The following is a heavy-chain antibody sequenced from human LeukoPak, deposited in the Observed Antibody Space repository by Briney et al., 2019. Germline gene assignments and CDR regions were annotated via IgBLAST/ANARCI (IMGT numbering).Heavy chain of an antibody. D-gene: IGHD3-22*01. CDR2: INPSGGST. V-gene: IGHV1-46*01. Sequence: ASVKVSCKASRYTFTRYYIHWVRQAPGQGLEWMGIINPSGGSTRYAQKFQGRVTMTRDTSTSTVYLEVSSLRSGDSAVYYCARGEEDYYDTSGYYVYWGQGTLVTVSS. CDR3: ARGEEDYYDTSGYYVY. J-gene: IGHJ4*02. CDR1: RYTFTRYY.